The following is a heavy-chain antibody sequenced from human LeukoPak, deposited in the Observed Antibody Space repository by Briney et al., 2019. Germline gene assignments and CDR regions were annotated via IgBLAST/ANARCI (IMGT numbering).Heavy chain of an antibody. CDR2: INHSGST. D-gene: IGHD3-3*01. Sequence: SDTLSLTCAVYGGSFSGYYWSWIRQPPGKGLEWIGEINHSGSTNYNPSLKSQVTISVDTSKNQFSLKLSSVTAADTAVYYCARQIRFGVVIEYNWFDPWGQGTLVTVSS. CDR1: GGSFSGYY. V-gene: IGHV4-34*01. J-gene: IGHJ5*02. CDR3: ARQIRFGVVIEYNWFDP.